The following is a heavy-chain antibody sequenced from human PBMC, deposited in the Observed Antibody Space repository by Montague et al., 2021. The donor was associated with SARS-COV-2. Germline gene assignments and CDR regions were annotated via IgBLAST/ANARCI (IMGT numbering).Heavy chain of an antibody. CDR3: ARARVPPYYGSAFDL. CDR1: GFIFSNFA. D-gene: IGHD3-10*01. V-gene: IGHV3-30*04. J-gene: IGHJ3*01. CDR2: ITYDGIDK. Sequence: SLRLSCAASGFIFSNFAFHWVRQAPGKGLEWVAIITYDGIDKFYADSVKGRFTISRDNSKNTLYLRMNSLIPEDTAVYYCARARVPPYYGSAFDLWGQGTLVTVSS.